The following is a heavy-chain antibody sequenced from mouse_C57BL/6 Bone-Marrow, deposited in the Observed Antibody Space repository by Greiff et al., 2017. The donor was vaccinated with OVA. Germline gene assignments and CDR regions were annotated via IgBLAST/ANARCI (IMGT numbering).Heavy chain of an antibody. V-gene: IGHV14-3*01. J-gene: IGHJ4*01. Sequence: EVQLQQSVAELVRPGASVKLSCTASGFNIKNTYMPWVKQRPEQGLAWIGRIDPANGNTKYAPKFQGKATITADTSSNTAYLQLSSLTSEDTAIYYCARGDGYDYAMDYWGQGTSVTVSS. CDR2: IDPANGNT. CDR3: ARGDGYDYAMDY. D-gene: IGHD2-2*01. CDR1: GFNIKNTY.